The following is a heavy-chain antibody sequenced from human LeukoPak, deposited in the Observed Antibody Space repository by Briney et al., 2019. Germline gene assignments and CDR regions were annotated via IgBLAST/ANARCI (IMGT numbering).Heavy chain of an antibody. D-gene: IGHD5-18*01. J-gene: IGHJ6*03. V-gene: IGHV4-30-4*08. CDR2: IYYSGST. CDR1: GGSISSGDYY. Sequence: SETLSLTCTVSGGSISSGDYYWSWIRQPPGKGPEWIGYIYYSGSTYYNPSLKSRVTISVDTSKNQFSLKLSSVTAADTAVYYCARCTYTATSYYYYMDVWGKGTTVTVSS. CDR3: ARCTYTATSYYYYMDV.